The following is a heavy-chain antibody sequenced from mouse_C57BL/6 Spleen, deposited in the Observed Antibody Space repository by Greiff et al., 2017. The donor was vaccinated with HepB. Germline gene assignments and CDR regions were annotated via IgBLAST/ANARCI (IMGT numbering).Heavy chain of an antibody. CDR1: GFTFSSYA. CDR3: TRDGGSSWFAY. Sequence: EVQRVESGEGLVKPGGSLKLSCAASGFTFSSYAMSWVRQTPEKRLEWVAYISSGGDYIYYADTVKGRFTISRDNARNTLYLQMSTLTSEDTAMYYCTRDGGSSWFAYWGQGTLVTVSA. CDR2: ISSGGDYI. V-gene: IGHV5-9-1*02. D-gene: IGHD1-1*02. J-gene: IGHJ3*01.